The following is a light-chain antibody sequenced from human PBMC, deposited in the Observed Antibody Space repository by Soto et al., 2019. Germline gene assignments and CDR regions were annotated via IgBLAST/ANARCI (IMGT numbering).Light chain of an antibody. CDR1: PSVASY. CDR3: QQRNIWPPVT. CDR2: GAF. J-gene: IGKJ5*01. Sequence: EIVLTQSPGTLSLSPGERATLSCRAGPSVASYLSWDQQKPGQAPRLLIYGAFNRATGIPARFSGSGSGADFTLTISSLEPEDFAVYYCQQRNIWPPVTFGQGTRLEIK. V-gene: IGKV3-11*01.